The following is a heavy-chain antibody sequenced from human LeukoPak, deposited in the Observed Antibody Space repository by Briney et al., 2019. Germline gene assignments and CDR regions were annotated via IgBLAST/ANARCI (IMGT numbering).Heavy chain of an antibody. CDR3: ATTDTTCY. CDR2: ISSSGSTI. V-gene: IGHV3-48*03. CDR1: GFTFSSYE. J-gene: IGHJ4*02. Sequence: PGGSLRLSCAASGFTFSSYEMNWVRQAPGKGLEWVSYISSSGSTIYYADSVKGRFTIFRDNSKNTLYLEINSLSADDTAVYYCATTDTTCYWGQGTLVTVSS. D-gene: IGHD1-14*01.